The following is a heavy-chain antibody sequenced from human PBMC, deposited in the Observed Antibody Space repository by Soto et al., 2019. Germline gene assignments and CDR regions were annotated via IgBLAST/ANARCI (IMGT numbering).Heavy chain of an antibody. J-gene: IGHJ6*02. Sequence: SVKVSCKASGYTFTGYCMHWVRQAPGQGLEWMGWINPNSGGTNYAQKFQGRVTMTRDTSISTAYMELSRLRSDDTAVYYCDRGHLIVSDDTVRYEGMHVCGHGVTV. CDR2: INPNSGGT. V-gene: IGHV1-2*02. D-gene: IGHD3-22*01. CDR3: DRGHLIVSDDTVRYEGMHV. CDR1: GYTFTGYC.